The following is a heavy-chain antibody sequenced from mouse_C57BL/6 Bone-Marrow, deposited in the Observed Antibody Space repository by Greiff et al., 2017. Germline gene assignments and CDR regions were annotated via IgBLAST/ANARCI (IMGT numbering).Heavy chain of an antibody. D-gene: IGHD1-1*01. CDR3: AREGRPYYGSSLYYFDY. CDR1: GYTFTSYW. J-gene: IGHJ2*01. Sequence: QVQLKQPGAELVKPGASVKLSCKASGYTFTSYWMQWVKQRPGQGLEWIGEIDPSDSYTNYNQKFKGKATLNVDTSSSTAYMQLSSLTSEDSAVYYCAREGRPYYGSSLYYFDYWGQGTTLTVSS. V-gene: IGHV1-50*01. CDR2: IDPSDSYT.